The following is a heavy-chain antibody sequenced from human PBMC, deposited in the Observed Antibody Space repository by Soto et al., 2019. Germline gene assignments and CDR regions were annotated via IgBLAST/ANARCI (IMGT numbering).Heavy chain of an antibody. J-gene: IGHJ4*02. V-gene: IGHV4-39*01. CDR2: IYYAGTT. CDR3: ARHGRDYPSCTDSVCPGSPAPATLGSFDY. CDR1: GDSVSSNDYY. D-gene: IGHD4-17*01. Sequence: PSETLSLTCTVSGDSVSSNDYYWGWIRQPPGKGLEWIGAIYYAGTTYYNPSLRSRVIISVDTSKNQFSLKLSSVTAADTAVYYCARHGRDYPSCTDSVCPGSPAPATLGSFDYWGQGTLVTVSS.